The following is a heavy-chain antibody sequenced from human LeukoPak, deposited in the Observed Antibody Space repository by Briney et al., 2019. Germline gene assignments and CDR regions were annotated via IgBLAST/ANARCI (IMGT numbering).Heavy chain of an antibody. Sequence: PGGSLRLSCAASGFTFSSYGIHWVRQAPGKGLEWVSFIYSGTIHYSDSVKGRFTISRDNSKNTLYLQMNSLRAEDTAVYYCAREIGYCSGGSCYSFDYWGQGTLVTVSS. V-gene: IGHV3-NL1*01. D-gene: IGHD2-15*01. CDR2: IYSGTI. CDR1: GFTFSSYG. J-gene: IGHJ4*02. CDR3: AREIGYCSGGSCYSFDY.